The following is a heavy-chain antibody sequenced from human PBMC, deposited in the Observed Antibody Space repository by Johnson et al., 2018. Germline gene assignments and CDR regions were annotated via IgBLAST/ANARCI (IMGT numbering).Heavy chain of an antibody. CDR3: AKESGGGRDAFDS. J-gene: IGHJ3*02. Sequence: QVQLQESGPELVKPSETLSLTCTVSGGSISDNYWSWSRQPPGKGLEWIGYIYYSGSTNSNPSLKSRVTIAVDTSKNQFSLKLSSVTAADTAVYYCAKESGGGRDAFDSWGQGTMVTVSS. D-gene: IGHD1-26*01. CDR1: GGSISDNY. V-gene: IGHV4-59*01. CDR2: IYYSGST.